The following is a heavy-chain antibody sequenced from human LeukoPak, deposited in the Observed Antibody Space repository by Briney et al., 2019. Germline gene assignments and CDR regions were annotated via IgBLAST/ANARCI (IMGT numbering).Heavy chain of an antibody. CDR3: ARDSPHYDILTSYYDY. Sequence: ASVKVSCKASGYTFTSYGISWVRQAPGQGLEWMGWISAYNGNTNYAQKLQGRVTMTTDTSTSTAYMELRSLRSDDTAVYYCARDSPHYDILTSYYDYWGQGTLVTVSS. CDR2: ISAYNGNT. V-gene: IGHV1-18*01. CDR1: GYTFTSYG. D-gene: IGHD3-9*01. J-gene: IGHJ4*02.